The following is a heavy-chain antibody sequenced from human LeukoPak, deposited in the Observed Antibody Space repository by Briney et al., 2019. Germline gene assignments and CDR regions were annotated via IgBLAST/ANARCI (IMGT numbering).Heavy chain of an antibody. Sequence: PGGSLRLSCTASGFTFNLYAMTWVRQAPGKGLEWVSAITGSGGSTYYADSVKGRFTISRDNSKNTLYLQMNSLRAEDTAVYYCAKRRGLELLYYYYMDVWGKGTTVTVSS. D-gene: IGHD1-7*01. CDR3: AKRRGLELLYYYYMDV. CDR2: ITGSGGST. CDR1: GFTFNLYA. J-gene: IGHJ6*03. V-gene: IGHV3-23*01.